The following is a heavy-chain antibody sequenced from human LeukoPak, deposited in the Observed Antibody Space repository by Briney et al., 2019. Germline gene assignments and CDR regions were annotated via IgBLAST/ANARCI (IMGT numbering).Heavy chain of an antibody. Sequence: GGSLRLSCAASGFSFSIYWMHWVRQAPGKGLAWVSRISNDGSVTLYADSVKGRFAMSRDNAKNTLYLQMNSLRAEDTAVYYCARVTGGYNLVDYWGQGTLVTVSS. V-gene: IGHV3-74*01. CDR3: ARVTGGYNLVDY. CDR2: ISNDGSVT. J-gene: IGHJ4*02. D-gene: IGHD5-24*01. CDR1: GFSFSIYW.